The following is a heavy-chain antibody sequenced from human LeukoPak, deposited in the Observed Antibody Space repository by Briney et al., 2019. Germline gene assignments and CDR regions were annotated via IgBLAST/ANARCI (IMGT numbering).Heavy chain of an antibody. J-gene: IGHJ5*02. CDR2: INHSGST. D-gene: IGHD6-13*01. V-gene: IGHV4-34*01. CDR3: ARGRVSSSWSKHNWFDP. CDR1: GGSFSGYY. Sequence: SETPSLTCAVYGGSFSGYYWSWIRQPPGKGLEWIGEINHSGSTNYNPSLKSRVTISVDTSKNQFSLKLSSVTAADTAVYYCARGRVSSSWSKHNWFDPWGQGTLVTVSS.